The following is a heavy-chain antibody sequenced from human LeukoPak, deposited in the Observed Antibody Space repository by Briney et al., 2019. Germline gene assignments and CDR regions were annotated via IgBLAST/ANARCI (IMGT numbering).Heavy chain of an antibody. V-gene: IGHV3-49*04. CDR1: GFTFGDYA. CDR3: TARRGGSRLDY. J-gene: IGHJ4*02. Sequence: PGGSLRLSCTASGFTFGDYAMSWVRQAPGKGLEWVGFIRSKAYGGTTEYAASVKGRFTISRDDSKSIAHLQMNSLKTEDIAVYYCTARRGGSRLDYWGQGTLVTVSS. CDR2: IRSKAYGGTT. D-gene: IGHD1-26*01.